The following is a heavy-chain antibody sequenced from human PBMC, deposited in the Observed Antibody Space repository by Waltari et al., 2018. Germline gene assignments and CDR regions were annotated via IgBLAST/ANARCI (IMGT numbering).Heavy chain of an antibody. V-gene: IGHV4-39*07. CDR3: ASKLWFGELFDY. Sequence: QLQLQESGPGLVKPSETLSLTCTVSGGSIRSSSYYWGWIRQPPGKGLEWIGSIYYSGSTYYNPSLKSRVTISVDTSKNQFSLKLSSVTAADTAVYYCASKLWFGELFDYWGQGTLVTVSS. CDR2: IYYSGST. CDR1: GGSIRSSSYY. D-gene: IGHD3-10*01. J-gene: IGHJ4*02.